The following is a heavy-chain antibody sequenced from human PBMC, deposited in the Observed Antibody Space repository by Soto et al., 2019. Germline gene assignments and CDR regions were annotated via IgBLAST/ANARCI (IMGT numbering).Heavy chain of an antibody. CDR3: ARGIAAAGTIHLDYYYYGMDV. V-gene: IGHV1-18*01. Sequence: QVQLVQSGAEVKKRGASVKVSCKASGYTFTSYGISWVRQAPGQGLEWMGWISAYNGNTNYAQKLQGRVTMTTDTSTSTAYMELRSLRSDDTAVYYCARGIAAAGTIHLDYYYYGMDVWGQGTTVTVSS. CDR2: ISAYNGNT. J-gene: IGHJ6*02. CDR1: GYTFTSYG. D-gene: IGHD6-13*01.